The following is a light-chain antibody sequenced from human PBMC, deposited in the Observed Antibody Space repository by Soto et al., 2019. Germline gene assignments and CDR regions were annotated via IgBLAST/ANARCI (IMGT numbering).Light chain of an antibody. Sequence: QSVLTQPPSASASLGASVTLTCTLSSGYSNYKVDWYQQRPGKGPRFVMRVGTGGIVGSKGDGIPDRFSVLGSGLNRYLTIKNIQEGDESDYHCGADHGSGSNFVHVVFGGGTKLTVL. CDR2: VGTGGIVG. V-gene: IGLV9-49*01. J-gene: IGLJ2*01. CDR3: GADHGSGSNFVHVV. CDR1: SGYSNYK.